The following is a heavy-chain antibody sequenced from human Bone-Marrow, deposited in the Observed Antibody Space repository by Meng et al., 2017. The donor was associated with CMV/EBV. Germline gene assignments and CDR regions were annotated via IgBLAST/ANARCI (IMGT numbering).Heavy chain of an antibody. CDR1: GGTFSSYA. CDR3: AIGLRLRFWDDY. J-gene: IGHJ4*02. Sequence: SVKVSCKASGGTFSSYAISWVRQAPGQGLEWMGGIIPIFGTANYAQKFQGRVTITTDESTSTAYMELSSLRSEDTAGDYCAIGLRLRFWDDYWGQGTLVTVSS. D-gene: IGHD3-3*01. CDR2: IIPIFGTA. V-gene: IGHV1-69*05.